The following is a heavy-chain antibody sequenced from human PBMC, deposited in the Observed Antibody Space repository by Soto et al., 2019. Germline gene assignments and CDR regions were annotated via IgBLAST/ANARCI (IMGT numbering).Heavy chain of an antibody. CDR3: TTDPYLSSSWYEDFEH. J-gene: IGHJ1*01. CDR2: IKRKTDGVTT. Sequence: GGSLRLSCAASGFTFSNAWMNWVRQAPGKGLEWVGRIKRKTDGVTTDDAAPGKGRFTISRDDSKNTLYLQMNSLKTEDTAVYYCTTDPYLSSSWYEDFEHWGQGTLVTVSS. D-gene: IGHD6-13*01. V-gene: IGHV3-15*07. CDR1: GFTFSNAW.